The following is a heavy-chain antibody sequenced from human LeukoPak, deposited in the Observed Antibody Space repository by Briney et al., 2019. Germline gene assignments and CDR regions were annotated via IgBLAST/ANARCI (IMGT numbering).Heavy chain of an antibody. CDR3: ARIKVTSDGAL. Sequence: GSSVKVSCKASGYTFTDYYIHWVRQAPGQGLEWMGGITPNSGCTIYAQTFQGRFTMSRDTSINTAYMELSRLRSDDTAVYYCARIKVTSDGALWGQGTLVTVSS. V-gene: IGHV1-2*02. CDR2: ITPNSGCT. D-gene: IGHD2-2*01. CDR1: GYTFTDYY. J-gene: IGHJ4*02.